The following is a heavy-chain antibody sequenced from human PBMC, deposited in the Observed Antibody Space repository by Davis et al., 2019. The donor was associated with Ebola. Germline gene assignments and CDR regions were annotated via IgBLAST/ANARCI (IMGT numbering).Heavy chain of an antibody. CDR3: ARGGYCSSTSCYTRVDYYYYGMDV. CDR2: ISAYNGDT. CDR1: GYTFTSYG. J-gene: IGHJ6*02. V-gene: IGHV1-18*01. Sequence: ASVKVSCKASGYTFTSYGISWVRQAPGQGLEWVGWISAYNGDTNCAQKLQGRVTMTTDTSTSTAYMELRSLRSDDTAVYYCARGGYCSSTSCYTRVDYYYYGMDVWGQGTTVTVSS. D-gene: IGHD2-2*02.